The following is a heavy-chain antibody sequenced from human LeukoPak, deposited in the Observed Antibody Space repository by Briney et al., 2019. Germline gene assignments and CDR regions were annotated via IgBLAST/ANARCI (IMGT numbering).Heavy chain of an antibody. J-gene: IGHJ4*02. V-gene: IGHV3-23*01. CDR3: ARDAPQVEMATILGY. CDR2: ISGSGGST. CDR1: GFTFSSYG. Sequence: GGSLRLSCAASGFTFSSYGMSWVRQAPGKGLEWVSAISGSGGSTYYADSVKGRFTISRDNSKNTLYLQMNSLRADDTAVYYCARDAPQVEMATILGYWGQGTLVTVSS. D-gene: IGHD5-24*01.